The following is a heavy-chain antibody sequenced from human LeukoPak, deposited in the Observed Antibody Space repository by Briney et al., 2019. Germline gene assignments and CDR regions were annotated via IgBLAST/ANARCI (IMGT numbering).Heavy chain of an antibody. CDR3: AKDLLYGDHCPDAFDI. D-gene: IGHD4-17*01. Sequence: PGGSLRLSCAASGFTFSSYGMSWVRQAPGKGLEWVSAISGSGGSTYYADSVKGRFTISRDNSKNTLYLQMNSLRAEDTAVYYCAKDLLYGDHCPDAFDIWGQGTMVTVSS. V-gene: IGHV3-23*01. CDR2: ISGSGGST. J-gene: IGHJ3*02. CDR1: GFTFSSYG.